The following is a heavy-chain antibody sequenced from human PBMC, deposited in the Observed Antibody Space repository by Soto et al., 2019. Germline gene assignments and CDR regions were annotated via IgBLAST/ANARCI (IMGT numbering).Heavy chain of an antibody. CDR1: GYIFTSYA. J-gene: IGHJ5*02. V-gene: IGHV1-3*01. CDR2: INAGNGNT. CDR3: ARGNTAPADH. Sequence: ASVKVSCKASGYIFTSYAMHWVRQAPGQRPEWMGWINAGNGNTKYAQNLLDRVTFTRDTSASTVHMELSSLRSEDTAVYYCARGNTAPADHWGQGTLVTVSS.